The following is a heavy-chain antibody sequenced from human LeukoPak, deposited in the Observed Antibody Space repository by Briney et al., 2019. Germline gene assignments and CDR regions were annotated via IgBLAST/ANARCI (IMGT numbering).Heavy chain of an antibody. CDR1: GFTLSSYP. CDR2: IGNDGRMM. CDR3: ARDASHFDSSGYFHNYYYGMDV. D-gene: IGHD3-22*01. V-gene: IGHV3-48*03. J-gene: IGHJ6*02. Sequence: GGSLRLSCAASGFTLSSYPMNWVRQAPGKGLEWVSYIGNDGRMMYYAGSVKGRFTISRDSAKNSLYLQMNSLGADDTAVYYCARDASHFDSSGYFHNYYYGMDVWGQGTTVTVSS.